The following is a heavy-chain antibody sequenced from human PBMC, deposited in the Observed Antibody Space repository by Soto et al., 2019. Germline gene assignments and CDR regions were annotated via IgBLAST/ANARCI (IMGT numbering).Heavy chain of an antibody. CDR2: INHSGST. Sequence: PSETLSLTCAVYGGSSSGYYWSWIRQPPGKGLEWIGEINHSGSTNYNPSLKSRVTISVDTSKNQFSLKLSSVTAADTAVYYCARGRMNYYGSGSYYRGLGMDVWGQGTTVTV. D-gene: IGHD3-10*01. J-gene: IGHJ6*02. V-gene: IGHV4-34*01. CDR1: GGSSSGYY. CDR3: ARGRMNYYGSGSYYRGLGMDV.